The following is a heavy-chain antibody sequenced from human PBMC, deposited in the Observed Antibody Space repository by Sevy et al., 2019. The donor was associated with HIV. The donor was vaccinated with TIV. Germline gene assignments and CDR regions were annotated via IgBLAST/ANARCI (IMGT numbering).Heavy chain of an antibody. Sequence: SETLSLTCTVSGGPISVYYWSWIRQPPGKGLEYIGYVYYTGSTNYNPSLKNRVTISVDTSNNPCSLKLTSVTAADTAVYYCARAPPVRSGDDSLNWFDPWGQGTLVTVSS. CDR3: ARAPPVRSGDDSLNWFDP. J-gene: IGHJ5*02. CDR2: VYYTGST. CDR1: GGPISVYY. V-gene: IGHV4-59*01. D-gene: IGHD5-12*01.